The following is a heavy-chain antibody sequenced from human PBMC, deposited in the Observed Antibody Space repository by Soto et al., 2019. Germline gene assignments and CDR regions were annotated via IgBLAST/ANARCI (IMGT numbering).Heavy chain of an antibody. V-gene: IGHV4-4*07. Sequence: QVQLQESGPGLVKASETLSLSCTVSGHSISADYWSWIRQPAGKRLEWIGRVDASGNTNYNPSLKSRVTMSVDTSKNQFFLKVRSVTAADKAMYFCARDVGGSVVPHWFDPWGQGALVTVSS. CDR2: VDASGNT. CDR1: GHSISADY. CDR3: ARDVGGSVVPHWFDP. D-gene: IGHD3-22*01. J-gene: IGHJ5*02.